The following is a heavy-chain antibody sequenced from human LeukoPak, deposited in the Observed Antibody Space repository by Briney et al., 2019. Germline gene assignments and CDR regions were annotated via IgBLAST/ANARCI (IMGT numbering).Heavy chain of an antibody. CDR2: IKEDGSEK. J-gene: IGHJ3*02. Sequence: GGSLRLSCAVSGFTLNNYWMSWVRQTPGKGLEWVANIKEDGSEKYCVDSVKGRFTISRDTAKNSLFLQMNSLRAEDTAMHYCARGHMAIWGQGTMATVS. CDR3: ARGHMAI. V-gene: IGHV3-7*01. CDR1: GFTLNNYW.